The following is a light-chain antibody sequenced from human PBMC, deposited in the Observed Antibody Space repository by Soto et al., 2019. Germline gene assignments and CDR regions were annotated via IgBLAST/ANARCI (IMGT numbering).Light chain of an antibody. CDR1: SSDIGGHDY. J-gene: IGLJ3*02. V-gene: IGLV2-14*01. CDR3: ASYTSADTRV. Sequence: QSALTQPASVSGSPEQSITISCTGTSSDIGGHDYVFWYQQYPGKAPKLLISEVTNRPSGVSRRFSGSKSGATASLTITGLLAEDEADYYCASYTSADTRVFGGGTKVTVL. CDR2: EVT.